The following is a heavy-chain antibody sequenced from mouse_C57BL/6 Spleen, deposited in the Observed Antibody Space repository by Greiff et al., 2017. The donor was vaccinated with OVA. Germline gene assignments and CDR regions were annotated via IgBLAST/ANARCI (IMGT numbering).Heavy chain of an antibody. J-gene: IGHJ2*01. CDR3: ARWTPLTFYFDY. CDR1: GYSITSDY. D-gene: IGHD4-1*01. Sequence: EVKVEESGPGLAKPSQTLSLTCSVTGYSITSDYWNWIRKFPGNKLEYIGYISSSGSTYYNPSLKSRISIIRDTSKTQYALQLNSVTTDDTATSYCARWTPLTFYFDYWGQGTTLTVSS. V-gene: IGHV3-8*01. CDR2: ISSSGST.